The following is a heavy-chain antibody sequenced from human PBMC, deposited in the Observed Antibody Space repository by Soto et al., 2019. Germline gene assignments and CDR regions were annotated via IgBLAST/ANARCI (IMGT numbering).Heavy chain of an antibody. Sequence: QVQLQESGPGLVKPSGTLSLTCAVSGGSISSSNWWSWVRQPPGKGLEWIGEIYHSGSTNYKPSLQSRVTIAVDKSKNQFSLKLSSVTAADTAVYYCARVKGRYGDSPVHWGQGTLVTVSS. J-gene: IGHJ4*02. CDR2: IYHSGST. V-gene: IGHV4-4*02. D-gene: IGHD4-17*01. CDR3: ARVKGRYGDSPVH. CDR1: GGSISSSNW.